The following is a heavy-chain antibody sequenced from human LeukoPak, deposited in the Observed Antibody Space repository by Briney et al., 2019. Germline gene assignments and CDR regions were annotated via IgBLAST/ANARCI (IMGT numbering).Heavy chain of an antibody. CDR1: GFTFSSHG. J-gene: IGHJ4*02. D-gene: IGHD1-26*01. Sequence: GGSPRLSCAASGFTFSSHGMHWVRQSPGKGLEWVAVIWYDGSNKYYADSVKGRFTISRDNSKNTLYLQMNSLRAEDTAIYYCAKDSSAYSGSYYDYWGQGTLVTVSS. CDR3: AKDSSAYSGSYYDY. V-gene: IGHV3-33*06. CDR2: IWYDGSNK.